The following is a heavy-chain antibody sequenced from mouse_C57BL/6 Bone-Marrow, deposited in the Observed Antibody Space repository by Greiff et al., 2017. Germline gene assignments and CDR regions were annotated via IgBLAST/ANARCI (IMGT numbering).Heavy chain of an antibody. Sequence: VQLQQSGAELVRPGASVKLSCTASGFNIKDDYMHWVKQRPEQGLEWIGWLDPENGDTEYASKFQGKATITADTSSNTAYLQLSSLTSEDTAVYYCTTVYYFDYWGQGTTLTVSS. CDR3: TTVYYFDY. V-gene: IGHV14-4*01. CDR1: GFNIKDDY. CDR2: LDPENGDT. J-gene: IGHJ2*01.